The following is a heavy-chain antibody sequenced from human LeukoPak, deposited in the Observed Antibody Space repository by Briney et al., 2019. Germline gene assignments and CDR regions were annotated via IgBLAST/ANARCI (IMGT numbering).Heavy chain of an antibody. V-gene: IGHV3-30*04. Sequence: GGSLRLSCAASGLTFSSYAMHWVRQAPGKGLEWVAVISYDGSNKYYADSVKGRFTISRDNSKNTLYLQMNSLRAEDTAVDYWAREGPLASYYYMDVWGKGTTVTVSS. CDR3: AREGPLASYYYMDV. J-gene: IGHJ6*03. D-gene: IGHD2-21*01. CDR2: ISYDGSNK. CDR1: GLTFSSYA.